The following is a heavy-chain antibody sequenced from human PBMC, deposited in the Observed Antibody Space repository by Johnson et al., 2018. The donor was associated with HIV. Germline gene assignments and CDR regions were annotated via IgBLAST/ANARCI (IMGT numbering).Heavy chain of an antibody. D-gene: IGHD5-24*01. Sequence: QVHLVESGGGVAQPGRSLRLSCAASGFTFSFYAMHWVRQAPGKGLEWVALILYDGSNKYYADSVKGRFTISRDNAKNSLYLQMNSLRAEDTAVYYCARGGDCYNSRFREPFGAFDIWGQGTMVTVSS. J-gene: IGHJ3*02. CDR3: ARGGDCYNSRFREPFGAFDI. CDR1: GFTFSFYA. CDR2: ILYDGSNK. V-gene: IGHV3-30-3*01.